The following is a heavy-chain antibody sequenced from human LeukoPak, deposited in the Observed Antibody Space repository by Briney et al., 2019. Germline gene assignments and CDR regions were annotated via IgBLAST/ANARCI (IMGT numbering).Heavy chain of an antibody. J-gene: IGHJ3*02. CDR2: IFPSGGEI. V-gene: IGHV3-23*01. CDR1: GFTFSTFA. D-gene: IGHD3-9*01. CDR3: AKAYYDILTGYYFDAFDI. Sequence: GGSLRLSCAASGFTFSTFAMIWVRQPPGKGLEWVSSIFPSGGEIHYADSVKGRFTISRDNSKNTLYLQMNSLRAEDTAVYYCAKAYYDILTGYYFDAFDIWGQGTMVTVSS.